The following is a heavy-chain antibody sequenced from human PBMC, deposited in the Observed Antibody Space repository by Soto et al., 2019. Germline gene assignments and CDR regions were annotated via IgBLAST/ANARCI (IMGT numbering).Heavy chain of an antibody. J-gene: IGHJ5*02. Sequence: PVGSLRLSCAASGFTFSSYWMSWVRQAPGKGLEWVANIKQDGSEKYYVDSVKGRFTISRDNAKNSLYLQMNSLRAEDTAVYYCARITMVRGVIILSPAWFDPWGQGTLVTVSS. CDR2: IKQDGSEK. V-gene: IGHV3-7*03. CDR3: ARITMVRGVIILSPAWFDP. CDR1: GFTFSSYW. D-gene: IGHD3-10*01.